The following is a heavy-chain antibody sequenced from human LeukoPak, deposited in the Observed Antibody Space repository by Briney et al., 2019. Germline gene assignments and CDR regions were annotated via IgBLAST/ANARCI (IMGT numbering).Heavy chain of an antibody. CDR2: FDPEDGET. CDR1: GYTLTELS. D-gene: IGHD2-2*01. Sequence: ASVKVSCKVSGYTLTELSMHWVRQAPGKGLEWMGGFDPEDGETIYAQKFQGRVTMTEDTSTDTAYMELSSLRSEDTAVYYCATGKGYCSSTSCYRTGYYYGMGVWGQGTTVTVSS. CDR3: ATGKGYCSSTSCYRTGYYYGMGV. J-gene: IGHJ6*02. V-gene: IGHV1-24*01.